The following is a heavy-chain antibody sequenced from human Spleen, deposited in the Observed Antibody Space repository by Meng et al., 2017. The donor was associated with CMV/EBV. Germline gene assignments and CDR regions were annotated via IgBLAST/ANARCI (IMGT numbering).Heavy chain of an antibody. J-gene: IGHJ4*02. CDR1: GFTFSNYA. Sequence: GGSLRLSCAASGFTFSNYAMSGVRQAAGKGWEWVSGISGSVGNTYYEDSVKGRFTVSRDNANNSLYLQMNSLRAEDKALYYCAKGASGTTGGFDYWGRGTLVTVSS. D-gene: IGHD1-26*01. V-gene: IGHV3-23*01. CDR3: AKGASGTTGGFDY. CDR2: ISGSVGNT.